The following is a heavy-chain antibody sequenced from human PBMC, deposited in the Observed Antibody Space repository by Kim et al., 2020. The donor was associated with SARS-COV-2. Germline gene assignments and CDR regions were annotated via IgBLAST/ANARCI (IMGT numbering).Heavy chain of an antibody. CDR2: IKQDGSEK. CDR1: GFTFSSYW. CDR3: ARAGWELPYYFDY. Sequence: GGSLRLSCAASGFTFSSYWMSWVRQAPGKGLEWVANIKQDGSEKYYVDSVKGRFTISRDNAKNSLYLQMNSLRAEDTAVYYCARAGWELPYYFDYWGQGTLVTVSS. V-gene: IGHV3-7*03. J-gene: IGHJ4*02. D-gene: IGHD1-26*01.